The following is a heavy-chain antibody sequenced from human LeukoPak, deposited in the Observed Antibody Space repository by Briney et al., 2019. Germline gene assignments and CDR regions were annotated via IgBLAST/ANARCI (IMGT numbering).Heavy chain of an antibody. CDR3: SHPGYGSGSYLRYYYFGLDV. V-gene: IGHV2-5*02. CDR2: IYWDDDK. Sequence: SGPTLVKPTQTLTLTCTLSGLSLTTSGVGVGWIRQPPGKALEWLALIYWDDDKRYNPSLKTRLTITKDTSKNQVVLTITNMDPVDNAPYYRSHPGYGSGSYLRYYYFGLDVWGQGTTVTVSS. J-gene: IGHJ6*02. CDR1: GLSLTTSGVG. D-gene: IGHD3-10*01.